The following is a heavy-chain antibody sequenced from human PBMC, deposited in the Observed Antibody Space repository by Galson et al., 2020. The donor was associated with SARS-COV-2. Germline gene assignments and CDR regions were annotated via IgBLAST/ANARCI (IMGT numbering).Heavy chain of an antibody. CDR2: ISAYNGNT. V-gene: IGHV1-18*01. D-gene: IGHD4-4*01. CDR1: GYTFTSYG. CDR3: ARGHFTTVTTRSGVGMDV. Sequence: ASVKVSCKASGYTFTSYGISWVRQAPGQGLEWMGWISAYNGNTNYAQKLQGRVTMTTDTSTSTAYMELRSLRSDDTAVYYCARGHFTTVTTRSGVGMDVWGQGTTVTVSS. J-gene: IGHJ6*02.